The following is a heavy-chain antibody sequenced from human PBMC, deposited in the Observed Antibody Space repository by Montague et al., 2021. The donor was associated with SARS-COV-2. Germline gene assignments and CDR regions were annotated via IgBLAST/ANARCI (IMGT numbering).Heavy chain of an antibody. V-gene: IGHV2-70*01. CDR1: GFSLSTSGMC. J-gene: IGHJ3*02. CDR3: ARIWGATRGDAFDI. Sequence: ELVKPTKTLTLTCTFSGFSLSTSGMCVSWIRQPPGKALEWLALIDWDDDKYYSTSLKTTLTISKDTSKNQVVLTMTNMDPVDTATYYCARIWGATRGDAFDIWGQGTMVTVSS. CDR2: IDWDDDK. D-gene: IGHD1-26*01.